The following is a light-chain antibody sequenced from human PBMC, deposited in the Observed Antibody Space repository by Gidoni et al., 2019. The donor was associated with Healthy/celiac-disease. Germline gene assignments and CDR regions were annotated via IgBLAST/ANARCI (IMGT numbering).Light chain of an antibody. CDR3: QSADSSGTWV. J-gene: IGLJ3*02. CDR2: KDR. Sequence: SYELTQPPSVSESPGQTARITCSGDALQKQYAYLYQQKPGQAPVLVIYKDRERPSGIPERFSGSSSGTTVTLTISGVQAEDEADYYCQSADSSGTWVFGGGTKLTVL. CDR1: ALQKQY. V-gene: IGLV3-25*03.